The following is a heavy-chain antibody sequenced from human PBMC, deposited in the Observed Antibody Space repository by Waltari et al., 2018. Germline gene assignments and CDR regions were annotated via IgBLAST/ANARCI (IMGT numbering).Heavy chain of an antibody. CDR3: AREGYGGNSDGY. CDR1: GGSISSSSYY. D-gene: IGHD2-21*02. CDR2: IYYSGST. J-gene: IGHJ4*02. V-gene: IGHV4-39*07. Sequence: QLQLQESGPGLVKPSETLSLTCTVSGGSISSSSYYWGWIRQPPGKGLEWIGSIYYSGSTYYNPSLKSRVTISVDTSKNQFSLKLSSVTTADTAVYYCAREGYGGNSDGYWGQGTLVTVSS.